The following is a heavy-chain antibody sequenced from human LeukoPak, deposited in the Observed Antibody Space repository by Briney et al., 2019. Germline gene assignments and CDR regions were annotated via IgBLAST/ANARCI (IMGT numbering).Heavy chain of an antibody. D-gene: IGHD4-23*01. CDR3: ARNLYGGNLNYFDY. J-gene: IGHJ4*02. CDR1: GGSISRYY. V-gene: IGHV4-59*01. Sequence: AETLCLTCTVSGGSISRYYWSWIRQPPGKGLEWVGYIYYSGSTNYNPSLKSRVTISVATSKNQFSLKLSSVTAADTAVYYCARNLYGGNLNYFDYWGQGTLVTVSS. CDR2: IYYSGST.